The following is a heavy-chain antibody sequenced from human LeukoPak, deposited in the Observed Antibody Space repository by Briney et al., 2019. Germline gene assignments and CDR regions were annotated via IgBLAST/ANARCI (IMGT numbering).Heavy chain of an antibody. Sequence: ASVKVSCKASGFTFTSYAMNWVRQAPGQGLEWMGWINTNTGNPTYAQGFTGRFVFPLDTSVSTAYLQISSLKAEDTAVYYCARASQYYDFWSHYYPNNWFDPWGQGTLVTVSS. J-gene: IGHJ5*02. V-gene: IGHV7-4-1*02. CDR2: INTNTGNP. CDR3: ARASQYYDFWSHYYPNNWFDP. D-gene: IGHD3-3*01. CDR1: GFTFTSYA.